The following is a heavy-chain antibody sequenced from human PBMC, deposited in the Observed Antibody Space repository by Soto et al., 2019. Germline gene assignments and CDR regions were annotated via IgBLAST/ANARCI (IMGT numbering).Heavy chain of an antibody. J-gene: IGHJ6*03. CDR1: GGSISSYY. CDR2: IYYSGST. V-gene: IGHV4-59*08. D-gene: IGHD3-16*01. Sequence: SETLSLTCTVSGGSISSYYWSWIRQPPGKGLEWIGYIYYSGSTNYNPSLKSRVTISVDTSKNQFSLKLSSVTAADTAVYYCARLPGGNRDYYYMDVWGKGTTVTVSS. CDR3: ARLPGGNRDYYYMDV.